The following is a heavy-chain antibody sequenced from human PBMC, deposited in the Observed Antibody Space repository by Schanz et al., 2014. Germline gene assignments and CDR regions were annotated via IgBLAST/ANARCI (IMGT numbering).Heavy chain of an antibody. V-gene: IGHV3-7*03. D-gene: IGHD7-27*01. Sequence: VQLVESGGGLVQPGGSLRLSCAASGFTFSSYWMSWVRQAPGEGLEWVANIKQDGSEKYYVDSVKGRFTISRDNAKNSLYLEMTSLRGEDTAVYYCARENLNWEAFDIWGQGTVVTVSS. CDR2: IKQDGSEK. CDR3: ARENLNWEAFDI. J-gene: IGHJ3*02. CDR1: GFTFSSYW.